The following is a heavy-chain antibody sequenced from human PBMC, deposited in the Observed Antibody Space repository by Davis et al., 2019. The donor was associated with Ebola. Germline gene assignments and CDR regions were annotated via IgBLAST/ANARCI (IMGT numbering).Heavy chain of an antibody. Sequence: AASVKVSCKASGYTFTSYAMHWVRQAPGQRLEWMGWINAGNGNTKYSQKFQGRVTITRDTSASTAYMELSSLRSEDTAVYYCAREEVGITMVRGVITYYYYYGMDVWGQGTTVTVSS. CDR1: GYTFTSYA. D-gene: IGHD3-10*01. V-gene: IGHV1-3*01. CDR2: INAGNGNT. CDR3: AREEVGITMVRGVITYYYYYGMDV. J-gene: IGHJ6*02.